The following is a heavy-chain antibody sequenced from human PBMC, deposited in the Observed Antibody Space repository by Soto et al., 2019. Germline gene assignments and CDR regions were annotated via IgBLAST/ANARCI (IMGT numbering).Heavy chain of an antibody. J-gene: IGHJ4*02. V-gene: IGHV3-30-3*01. CDR3: ARARLDTPALDY. CDR2: MSYDGSNK. D-gene: IGHD2-2*01. CDR1: GFTFSSYA. Sequence: QVQLVESGGGVVQPGRSLRLSCAASGFTFSSYAMHWVRQAPGKGLEWVAVMSYDGSNKYYADSVKGRFTISRDNSQNPLYLQMNSLRAEDTAVYYCARARLDTPALDYWGQGTLVTVSS.